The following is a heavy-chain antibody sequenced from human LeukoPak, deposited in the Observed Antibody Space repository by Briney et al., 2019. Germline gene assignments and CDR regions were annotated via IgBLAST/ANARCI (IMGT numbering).Heavy chain of an antibody. CDR1: GHSTTRGYY. Sequence: SETLSLTCHISGHSTTRGYYWAWFRQSPGKGLEWIATFFQSDKSFYNASLESRVTMSLDTSKSQFSLNLTSATATDTAVYYCAKLGHSDGWYLGAFDIWGQGTTVIVSS. J-gene: IGHJ3*02. CDR2: FFQSDKS. CDR3: AKLGHSDGWYLGAFDI. V-gene: IGHV4-38-2*01. D-gene: IGHD6-19*01.